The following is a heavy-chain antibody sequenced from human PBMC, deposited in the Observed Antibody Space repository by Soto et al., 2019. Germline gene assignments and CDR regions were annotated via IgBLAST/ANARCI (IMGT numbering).Heavy chain of an antibody. CDR2: IYYSGST. J-gene: IGHJ5*02. V-gene: IGHV4-59*01. CDR1: GGSISSYY. Sequence: SETLSLTCTVSGGSISSYYWSWIRQPPGKGLEWIGYIYYSGSTNYNPSLKSRVTISVDTSKNQFSLKLSSVTAADTAVYYCARAYGDYVSRFDPWGQGTLVTVSS. CDR3: ARAYGDYVSRFDP. D-gene: IGHD4-17*01.